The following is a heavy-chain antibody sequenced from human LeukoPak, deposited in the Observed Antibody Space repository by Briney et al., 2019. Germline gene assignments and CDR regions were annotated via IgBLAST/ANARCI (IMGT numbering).Heavy chain of an antibody. CDR3: AKVSSAGSGGFRY. Sequence: GGSLRLSCAASGFTFSSYGMHWVRQAPGKGLEGVAFIRYDGSNKYYADSVKGRFTISRDNSKNTLYLQMNSLRAEDTAVYYCAKVSSAGSGGFRYWGQGTLVTVSS. J-gene: IGHJ4*02. V-gene: IGHV3-30*02. D-gene: IGHD2-15*01. CDR1: GFTFSSYG. CDR2: IRYDGSNK.